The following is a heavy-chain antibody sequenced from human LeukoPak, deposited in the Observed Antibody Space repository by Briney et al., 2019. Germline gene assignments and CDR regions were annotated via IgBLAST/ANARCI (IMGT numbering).Heavy chain of an antibody. Sequence: GGSLRLSCAASGFTFSSSAMSWVRQVPGKGLEWVSGISASGGSTYYADSVRGRFTISRDNSKNTLYVQMNSLRDEDTAVYYVAKSQGWEPPHYVDSGAKGTLVTVSS. CDR2: ISASGGST. D-gene: IGHD1-14*01. CDR1: GFTFSSSA. V-gene: IGHV3-23*01. CDR3: AKSQGWEPPHYVDS. J-gene: IGHJ4*02.